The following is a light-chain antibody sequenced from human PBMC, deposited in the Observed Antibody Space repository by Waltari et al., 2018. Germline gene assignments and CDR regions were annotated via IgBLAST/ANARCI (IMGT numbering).Light chain of an antibody. CDR3: QQFYDTPYT. CDR2: WAS. J-gene: IGKJ2*01. Sequence: DIVMTQSPDSLAVSLGERATINCKSSQSVLHNSNNKDSAVWYQQKPGQRPKLLIYWASTREAGVPDRFSGSGSGTDFTLTISSLQAEDVAIYYCQQFYDTPYTFGQGTKLEIK. V-gene: IGKV4-1*01. CDR1: QSVLHNSNNKDS.